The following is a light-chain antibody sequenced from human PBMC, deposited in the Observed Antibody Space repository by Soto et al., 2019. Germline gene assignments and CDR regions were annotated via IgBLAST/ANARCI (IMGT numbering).Light chain of an antibody. J-gene: IGKJ2*01. CDR3: QQRSKWPPYT. CDR1: QSVSGY. V-gene: IGKV3-11*01. Sequence: EIVLTQSPATLSLSPGERATLSCRASQSVSGYLAWYQKKPGQAPRLLIYDASNRGTGIPARFSGGGSGTDFTHTISSLEPEDFAVYSCQQRSKWPPYTFGQVTKLEIK. CDR2: DAS.